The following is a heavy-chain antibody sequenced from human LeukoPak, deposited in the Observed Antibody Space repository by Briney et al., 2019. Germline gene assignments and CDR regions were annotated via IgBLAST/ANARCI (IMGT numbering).Heavy chain of an antibody. CDR1: GGSISSGGYY. D-gene: IGHD3-22*01. Sequence: SETLSLTCIVSGGSISSGGYYWSWIRQHPGKGLEWIGYIYYSGSTYYNPSLKSRVTISVDTSKNQFSLKLTSVTAADTAVYYCAREGYYDSSGYYLNYFDYWGQGTLVTVSS. V-gene: IGHV4-31*03. J-gene: IGHJ4*02. CDR2: IYYSGST. CDR3: AREGYYDSSGYYLNYFDY.